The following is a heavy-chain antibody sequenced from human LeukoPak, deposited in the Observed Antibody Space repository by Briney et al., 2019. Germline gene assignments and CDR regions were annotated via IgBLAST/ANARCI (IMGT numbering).Heavy chain of an antibody. Sequence: PGGSLRLSCAASGFTFSSYAMSWVRQAPGKGLEWVSAISGGGGSRYYADSVKGRSTISRDNSKNTLYLQMNSLRAEVAAVYYCAKGRDYDFWSGYSIDYWGQGTLVTVSS. CDR2: ISGGGGSR. D-gene: IGHD3-3*01. J-gene: IGHJ4*02. V-gene: IGHV3-23*01. CDR1: GFTFSSYA. CDR3: AKGRDYDFWSGYSIDY.